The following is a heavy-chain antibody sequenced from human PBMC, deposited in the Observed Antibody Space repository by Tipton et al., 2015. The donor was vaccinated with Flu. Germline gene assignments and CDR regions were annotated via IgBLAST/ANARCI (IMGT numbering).Heavy chain of an antibody. J-gene: IGHJ4*02. Sequence: QLVQSGGGVVQPGRSLRLSCAASGFTFSSYGMHWVRQAPGKGLEWVAVISYDGSNKYYADSVKGRFTISRDNSKNTLYLQMNSLRAEDTAVYYCAKDGRRDGYNLPFFDYWGQGTLVTVSP. CDR2: ISYDGSNK. D-gene: IGHD5-24*01. V-gene: IGHV3-30*18. CDR1: GFTFSSYG. CDR3: AKDGRRDGYNLPFFDY.